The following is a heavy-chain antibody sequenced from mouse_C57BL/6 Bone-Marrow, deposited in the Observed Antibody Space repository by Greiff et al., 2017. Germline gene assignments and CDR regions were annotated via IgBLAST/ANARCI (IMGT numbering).Heavy chain of an antibody. Sequence: EVKLVESGGDLVKPGGSLKLSCAASGFTFSSYGMSWVRQTPDKRLEWVATISSGGSYTYSPDSVKGRFTISRDNAKNTLYLQMSSLKSEDTAMYYCARQFYYGSSWWYFDVWGTGTTVTVSS. V-gene: IGHV5-6*02. CDR3: ARQFYYGSSWWYFDV. CDR2: ISSGGSYT. J-gene: IGHJ1*03. D-gene: IGHD1-1*01. CDR1: GFTFSSYG.